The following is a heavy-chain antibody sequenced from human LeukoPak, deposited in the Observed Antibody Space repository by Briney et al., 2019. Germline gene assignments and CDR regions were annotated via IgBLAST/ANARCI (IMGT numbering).Heavy chain of an antibody. CDR1: GGSVTSYY. CDR3: AGTRRYCSGGSCYNWFDP. V-gene: IGHV4-59*08. D-gene: IGHD2-15*01. Sequence: SETLSLTCTVSGGSVTSYYWSWIRQPPGKGLEWIGYIYYSGSTNYNPSLKSRVTISVDTSKNHFSLKLSSVTAADTAVYYCAGTRRYCSGGSCYNWFDPWGHGTLVTVSS. CDR2: IYYSGST. J-gene: IGHJ5*02.